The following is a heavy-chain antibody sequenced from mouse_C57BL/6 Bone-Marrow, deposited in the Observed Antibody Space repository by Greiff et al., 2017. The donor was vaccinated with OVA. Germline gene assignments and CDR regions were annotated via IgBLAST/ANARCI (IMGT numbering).Heavy chain of an antibody. CDR1: GYSITSGYY. Sequence: EVQLQESGPGLVKPSQSLSLTCSVTGYSITSGYYWNWIRQFPGNKLEWMGYISYDGSNNYNPSLKNRISITRDTSKNQFFLKLNSVTTEDTATYYCASEWAWFAYWGQGTLVTVSA. V-gene: IGHV3-6*01. CDR2: ISYDGSN. J-gene: IGHJ3*01. CDR3: ASEWAWFAY.